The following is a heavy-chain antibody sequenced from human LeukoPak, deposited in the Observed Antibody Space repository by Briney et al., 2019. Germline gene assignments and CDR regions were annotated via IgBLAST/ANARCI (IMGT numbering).Heavy chain of an antibody. V-gene: IGHV4-4*02. CDR1: GGSISDTNW. CDR3: AREGGPYRPLDY. Sequence: SETLSLTCGVSGGSISDTNWWTWFRQPPGKGLEWIGEVNLQGSTNYNPSLKSRVAISVDKSEDHISLKLTSVTAADMAVYYCAREGGPYRPLDYSGQGTLVTVAS. CDR2: VNLQGST. J-gene: IGHJ4*02.